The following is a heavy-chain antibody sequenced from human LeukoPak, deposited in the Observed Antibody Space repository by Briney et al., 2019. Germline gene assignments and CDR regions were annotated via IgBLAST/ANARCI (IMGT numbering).Heavy chain of an antibody. J-gene: IGHJ4*02. CDR2: ISRGGGTT. CDR1: GFTFSSYV. CDR3: AKGTERYREVSSFDS. V-gene: IGHV3-23*01. Sequence: GGSLRLSCAASGFTFSSYVMSWVRQAPGKGLEWVSAISRGGGTTYYADSVKGRFTISRDNSKNTLFLQMNSLRVEDTATYYCAKGTERYREVSSFDSWGRGTLVAVSS. D-gene: IGHD3-10*01.